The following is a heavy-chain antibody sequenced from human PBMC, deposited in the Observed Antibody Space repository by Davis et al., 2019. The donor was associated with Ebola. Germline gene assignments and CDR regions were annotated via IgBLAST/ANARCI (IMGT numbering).Heavy chain of an antibody. D-gene: IGHD3-22*01. CDR3: ATTYYYDSSGFSDAFDI. Sequence: SVKVSCKASGGTFSSYTISWMRQAPGQGLEWMGRIIPLVDIANYAQKFQGRVTITADKSTSTAYMYLSSLRSEDTAVYYCATTYYYDSSGFSDAFDIWGQGTMVTVSS. CDR2: IIPLVDIA. V-gene: IGHV1-69*02. J-gene: IGHJ3*02. CDR1: GGTFSSYT.